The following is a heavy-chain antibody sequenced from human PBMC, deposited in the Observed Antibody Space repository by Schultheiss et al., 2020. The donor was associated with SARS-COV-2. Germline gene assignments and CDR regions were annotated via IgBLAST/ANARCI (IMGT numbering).Heavy chain of an antibody. V-gene: IGHV4-39*07. Sequence: SETLSLTCTVSDGSISSSSYYWGWIRQPPGKGLEWIATIHHRGNTYYKPSLKSRVTISVDTSKNQFSLKLSSVTAADTAVYYCARGGGTGTDFDYWGQGTLVTVSS. CDR2: IHHRGNT. CDR3: ARGGGTGTDFDY. CDR1: DGSISSSSYY. J-gene: IGHJ4*02. D-gene: IGHD1/OR15-1a*01.